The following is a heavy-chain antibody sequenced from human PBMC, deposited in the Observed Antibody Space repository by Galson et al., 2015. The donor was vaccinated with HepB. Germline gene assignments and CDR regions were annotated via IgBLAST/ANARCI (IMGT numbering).Heavy chain of an antibody. J-gene: IGHJ6*02. Sequence: ETLSLTCAVYGGSFTGYYWSWIRQPPGKGLEWIGEINHSGNTKYSPSLKSRVTISLDTSKNQYSLRLRPVTAADTALYYCAAFRIAAAASYYHFGMDVWGQGTTVIVSS. CDR1: GGSFTGYY. CDR2: INHSGNT. CDR3: AAFRIAAAASYYHFGMDV. V-gene: IGHV4-34*01. D-gene: IGHD6-13*01.